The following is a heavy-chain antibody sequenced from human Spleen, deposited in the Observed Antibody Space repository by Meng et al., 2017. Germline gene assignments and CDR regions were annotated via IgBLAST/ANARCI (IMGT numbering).Heavy chain of an antibody. CDR2: IKQDGSEK. Sequence: GGSLRLSCAASGFTFTGYWMSWVRQAPGKGLEWVANIKQDGSEKYYVDSVKGRFTISRDNAKNSLFLQMNSLRGEDTAVYYCARERYYDNSGYQYWGQGTLVTVSS. D-gene: IGHD3-22*01. J-gene: IGHJ4*02. CDR3: ARERYYDNSGYQY. V-gene: IGHV3-7*01. CDR1: GFTFTGYW.